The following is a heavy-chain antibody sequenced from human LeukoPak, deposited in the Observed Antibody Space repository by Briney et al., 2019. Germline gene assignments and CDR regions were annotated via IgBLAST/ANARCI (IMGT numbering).Heavy chain of an antibody. Sequence: SQTLSLTCTVSGGSISSGGYYWSWIRQHPGKGLEWIGYIYYSGSTYYNPSLKSRVTISVDTSKNQFSLKLSSVTAADTAVYYCARGYCSGGSCYSNWLDPWGQGTLVTVSS. CDR2: IYYSGST. V-gene: IGHV4-31*03. D-gene: IGHD2-15*01. CDR1: GGSISSGGYY. CDR3: ARGYCSGGSCYSNWLDP. J-gene: IGHJ5*02.